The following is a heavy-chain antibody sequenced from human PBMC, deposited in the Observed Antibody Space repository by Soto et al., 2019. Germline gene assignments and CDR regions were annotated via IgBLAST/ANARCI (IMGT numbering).Heavy chain of an antibody. CDR1: GFTFSSYS. Sequence: EVQLVESGGGLVKPGGSLRLSCAASGFTFSSYSMNWVRQAPGKGLEWVSSISSSSSYIYYADSVKGRFTISRDNAKNSLYLQMNRLRAEDTAVYYCARARYDWNYPTHIYYYYGMDVWGQGTTVTVSS. CDR3: ARARYDWNYPTHIYYYYGMDV. V-gene: IGHV3-21*01. J-gene: IGHJ6*02. D-gene: IGHD1-7*01. CDR2: ISSSSSYI.